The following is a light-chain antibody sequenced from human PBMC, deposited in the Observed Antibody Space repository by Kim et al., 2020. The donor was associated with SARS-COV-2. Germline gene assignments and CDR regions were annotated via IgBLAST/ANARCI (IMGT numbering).Light chain of an antibody. J-gene: IGKJ5*01. V-gene: IGKV1-39*01. Sequence: SASVGDGITITCRASQSISSYLNWYRQNPGKAPKLLISAASSLQSGVPSRFSGSGSGTDFTLTISSLQPEDFATYYCQQSYSPLTFGQGTRLEIK. CDR3: QQSYSPLT. CDR1: QSISSY. CDR2: AAS.